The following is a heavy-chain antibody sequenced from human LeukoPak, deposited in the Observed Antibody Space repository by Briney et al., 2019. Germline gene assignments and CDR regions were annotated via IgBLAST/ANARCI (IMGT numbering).Heavy chain of an antibody. J-gene: IGHJ4*02. CDR3: AKDYFGSLEY. V-gene: IGHV3-74*03. CDR1: GFAFSVSW. CDR2: IKSDGSGT. D-gene: IGHD2/OR15-2a*01. Sequence: PGGSLRLSCAASGFAFSVSWMHWVRQAPGKGLVWVSVIKSDGSGTAYADSVKGRSTISRDNAKNTVYLQMNSQRDEDTAVYYCAKDYFGSLEYWGQGTLVTVSS.